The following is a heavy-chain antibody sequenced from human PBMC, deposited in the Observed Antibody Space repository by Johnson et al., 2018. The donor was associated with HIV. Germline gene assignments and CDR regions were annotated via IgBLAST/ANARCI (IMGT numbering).Heavy chain of an antibody. Sequence: VESGGGVVQPGRSLRLSCAASGFTFTSYAMHWVRQAPGKGLEWVAVISSAGSNKYYADSVKGRFTISRDNSKNTLNLQMNSLRAGDTAVYYCARGDYGGNLDAFDIWGQGTTVTVSS. CDR2: ISSAGSNK. D-gene: IGHD4-23*01. CDR1: GFTFTSYA. CDR3: ARGDYGGNLDAFDI. V-gene: IGHV3-30*14. J-gene: IGHJ3*02.